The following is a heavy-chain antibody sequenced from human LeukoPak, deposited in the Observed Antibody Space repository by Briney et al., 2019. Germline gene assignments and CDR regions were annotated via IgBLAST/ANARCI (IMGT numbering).Heavy chain of an antibody. CDR1: GGSISSNY. CDR2: IYYSGST. D-gene: IGHD3-16*01. V-gene: IGHV4-59*12. Sequence: SETLSLTCTVSGGSISSNYWSWTRHPPGKGLEWIGYIYYSGSTTYNPSRKSRVTMSVDTSKNQFSLKLSSVTAADTAVYYCARVSYYDYVWGSWDFDYWGQGTLVTVSS. J-gene: IGHJ4*02. CDR3: ARVSYYDYVWGSWDFDY.